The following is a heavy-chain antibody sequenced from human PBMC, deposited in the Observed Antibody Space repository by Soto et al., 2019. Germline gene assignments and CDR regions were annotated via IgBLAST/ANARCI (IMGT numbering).Heavy chain of an antibody. J-gene: IGHJ4*02. CDR1: GFTFSSYA. D-gene: IGHD5-18*01. CDR2: ISGSGGST. V-gene: IGHV3-23*01. Sequence: GGSLRLSCAASGFTFSSYAMSWVRQAPGKGLEWVSAISGSGGSTYYADSVKGRFTISRDNAKNSLYLQMNSLRVEDTAVYYCVRGGGDYHDGNGYLGRHWGQGTLVTVSS. CDR3: VRGGGDYHDGNGYLGRH.